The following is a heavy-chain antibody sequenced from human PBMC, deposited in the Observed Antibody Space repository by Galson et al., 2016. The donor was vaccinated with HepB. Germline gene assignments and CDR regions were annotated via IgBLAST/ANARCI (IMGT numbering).Heavy chain of an antibody. CDR3: VHRRYNWNYVKAGDSNY. CDR2: IYWHDDK. Sequence: PALVKPTQTLTLTCTLSGFSLRTSGVGVGWIRQPPGKALEWLALIYWHDDKRYSPSLKRRLTITKDTSKNQVVLTMTNMDPVDTATYFFVHRRYNWNYVKAGDSNYWGQGTPVTVSS. D-gene: IGHD1-7*01. CDR1: GFSLRTSGVG. V-gene: IGHV2-5*01. J-gene: IGHJ4*02.